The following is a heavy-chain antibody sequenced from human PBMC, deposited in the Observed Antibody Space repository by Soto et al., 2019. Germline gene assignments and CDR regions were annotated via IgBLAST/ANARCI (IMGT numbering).Heavy chain of an antibody. D-gene: IGHD6-13*01. J-gene: IGHJ4*02. CDR3: ARGGALSTSWYWGDGLDS. V-gene: IGHV1-69*06. CDR1: GYSFSSHA. CDR2: IIPVFGTP. Sequence: QVQLEQSGSEVKKSGSSVKVSCKASGYSFSSHAITWVRQAPGQGLEWMGGIIPVFGTPSYAQKFQGRVTISADKSTNTPYLELRSLRSEDTAVYYCARGGALSTSWYWGDGLDSWGQGTQVTVSS.